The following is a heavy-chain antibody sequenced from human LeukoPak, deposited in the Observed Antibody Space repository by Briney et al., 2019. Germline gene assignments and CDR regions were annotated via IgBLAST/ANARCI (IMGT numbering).Heavy chain of an antibody. CDR2: ISGSGGRT. CDR3: TRNEGGASIDI. V-gene: IGHV3-23*01. Sequence: GGSLRLSCAASGFTFSSYALSWVRQAPGRGVEGVSTISGSGGRTYYADSVKGRFTISRDDSKNTLYLQMNSLNPEDTAVYYCTRNEGGASIDIWGQATTVTVSS. D-gene: IGHD3-16*01. J-gene: IGHJ3*02. CDR1: GFTFSSYA.